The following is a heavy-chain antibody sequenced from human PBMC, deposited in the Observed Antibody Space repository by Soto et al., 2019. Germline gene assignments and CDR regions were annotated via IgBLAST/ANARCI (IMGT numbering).Heavy chain of an antibody. Sequence: GESLKISCKGSGYSFTSYWIGWVRQMPGKGLEWMGIIYPGDSDTRYSPSFQGQVTISADKSISTAYLQWSSLKAPDTAMYYCARARGKRLQGYYYGMDVWGQGTTVTVSS. V-gene: IGHV5-51*01. CDR3: ARARGKRLQGYYYGMDV. CDR2: IYPGDSDT. D-gene: IGHD4-4*01. J-gene: IGHJ6*02. CDR1: GYSFTSYW.